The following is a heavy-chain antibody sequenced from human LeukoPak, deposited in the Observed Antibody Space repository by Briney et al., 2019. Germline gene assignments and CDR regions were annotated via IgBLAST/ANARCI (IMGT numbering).Heavy chain of an antibody. CDR1: GFTFSSYS. Sequence: GGSLRLSCAASGFTFSSYSMNWVRQAPGKGLEWVSYISSSSSTIYYADSVKGRFTISRDNAKNSLYLQMNSLRAEDTAVCYCARTLDCGGDCLGAFDIWGQGTMVTVSS. CDR2: ISSSSSTI. V-gene: IGHV3-48*04. J-gene: IGHJ3*02. CDR3: ARTLDCGGDCLGAFDI. D-gene: IGHD2-21*02.